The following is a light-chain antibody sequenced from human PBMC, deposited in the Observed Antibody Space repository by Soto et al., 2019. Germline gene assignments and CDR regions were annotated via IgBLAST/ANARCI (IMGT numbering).Light chain of an antibody. Sequence: LFTQSPGTLSLSPGERATLSCRASQTVRNNYLAWYQQKPGQARRLLIYDASSRATGIPDRFSGGGSGTDCTLTISRLEPEDFAVYYCQQFSSSPLTFGGGTKVDIK. CDR1: QTVRNNY. CDR2: DAS. V-gene: IGKV3-20*01. CDR3: QQFSSSPLT. J-gene: IGKJ4*01.